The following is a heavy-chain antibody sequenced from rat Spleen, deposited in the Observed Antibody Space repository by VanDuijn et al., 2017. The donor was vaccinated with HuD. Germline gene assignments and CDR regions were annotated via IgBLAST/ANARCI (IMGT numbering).Heavy chain of an antibody. Sequence: EVQLVESGGGLVQPGRSLKLSCAASGFTFSNYDMAWVRQAPTKGLDWVSSITYDLIAPYDRDSGKGLFTISRNNAQSTLYLQMASLRSEDTATYYCTTTEGDYFDYWGQGLLVTVSS. V-gene: IGHV5-20*01. CDR1: GFTFSNYD. CDR2: ITYDLIAP. J-gene: IGHJ2*01. CDR3: TTTEGDYFDY. D-gene: IGHD1-11*01.